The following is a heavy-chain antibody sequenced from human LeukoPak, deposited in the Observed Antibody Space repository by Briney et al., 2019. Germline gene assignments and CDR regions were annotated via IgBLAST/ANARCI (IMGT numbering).Heavy chain of an antibody. CDR1: GLTLSAYA. V-gene: IGHV3-23*01. J-gene: IGHJ4*02. Sequence: GGSLRLSCAASGLTLSAYALVWVRQAPGKGLEWVSAITGSGAGTYYADSVRGRFTISRDNSQNTLYLQMDSLRAEDTALYYCAKEYSGYDFDYWGQGTLVTVSS. D-gene: IGHD5-12*01. CDR2: ITGSGAGT. CDR3: AKEYSGYDFDY.